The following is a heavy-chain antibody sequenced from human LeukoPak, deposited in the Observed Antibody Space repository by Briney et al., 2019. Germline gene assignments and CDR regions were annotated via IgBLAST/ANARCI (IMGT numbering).Heavy chain of an antibody. D-gene: IGHD3-10*01. J-gene: IGHJ4*02. V-gene: IGHV3-7*01. Sequence: GGSLRLSCAASGFTFSSYWMNWVRQAPGKGLEWVANIKQDGSEKYYVDSVKGRFTISRDNAKNSLYLQMNSLRAEDTAVYYCARDLSYYGSGSPIGYWGQGTLVTVSS. CDR3: ARDLSYYGSGSPIGY. CDR1: GFTFSSYW. CDR2: IKQDGSEK.